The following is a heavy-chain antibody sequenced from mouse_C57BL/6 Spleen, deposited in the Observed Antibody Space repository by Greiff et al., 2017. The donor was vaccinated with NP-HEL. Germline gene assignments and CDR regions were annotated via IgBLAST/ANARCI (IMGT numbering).Heavy chain of an antibody. Sequence: QVQLKQPGAELVMPGASVKLSCKASGYTFTSYWMHWVKQRPGQGLEWIGEIDPSDSYTNYNQKFKGKSTLTVDKSSSTAYMQLSSLTSEDSAVYYCARGTVVAHFDYWGQGTTLTVSS. D-gene: IGHD1-1*01. CDR1: GYTFTSYW. V-gene: IGHV1-69*01. CDR3: ARGTVVAHFDY. CDR2: IDPSDSYT. J-gene: IGHJ2*01.